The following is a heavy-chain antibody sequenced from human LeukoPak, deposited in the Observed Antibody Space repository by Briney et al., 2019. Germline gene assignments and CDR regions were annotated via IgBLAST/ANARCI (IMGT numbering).Heavy chain of an antibody. V-gene: IGHV6-1*01. CDR1: GDSVSSNSGA. J-gene: IGHJ4*02. D-gene: IGHD1-26*01. CDR2: AYYRSQWYN. CDR3: ARVGRVGAYPNFDY. Sequence: SQTLSLTCAIFGDSVSSNSGAWNWIRQSPSRGLEWLGRAYYRSQWYNDYAFSVKGRIAINADTSKNHFSLQLNSVTPEDTAVYYCARVGRVGAYPNFDYWGQGTLVTVSS.